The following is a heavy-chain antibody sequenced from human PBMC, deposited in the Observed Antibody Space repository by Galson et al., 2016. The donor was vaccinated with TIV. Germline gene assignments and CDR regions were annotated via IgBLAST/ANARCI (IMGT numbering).Heavy chain of an antibody. V-gene: IGHV3-21*04. D-gene: IGHD2-8*01. CDR1: GFSFSSYS. CDR2: ISDTFRFI. Sequence: SLRLSCAASGFSFSSYSMNWVRQAPGKGLEWVSFISDTFRFIYYGDSVQGRFTISRDNAKNTVYLQMNSLRVEDTAVYYCARDRHCTNGVCYGLWGQGTLVTVSS. CDR3: ARDRHCTNGVCYGL. J-gene: IGHJ4*02.